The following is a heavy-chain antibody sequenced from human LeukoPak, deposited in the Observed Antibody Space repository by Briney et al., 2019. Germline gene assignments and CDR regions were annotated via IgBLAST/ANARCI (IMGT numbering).Heavy chain of an antibody. CDR2: ISSSSSYI. V-gene: IGHV3-21*01. CDR1: GFTFSNYS. D-gene: IGHD2-15*01. Sequence: GGSLRLSCAASGFTFSNYSMNWVRQAPGKGLEWVSSISSSSSYIYYADSVKGRFTISRDNAKNSLYLQMNSLRAEDTAVYYCAREPRGYCSGGSCTPGPNWFDPWGQGTLVTVSS. CDR3: AREPRGYCSGGSCTPGPNWFDP. J-gene: IGHJ5*02.